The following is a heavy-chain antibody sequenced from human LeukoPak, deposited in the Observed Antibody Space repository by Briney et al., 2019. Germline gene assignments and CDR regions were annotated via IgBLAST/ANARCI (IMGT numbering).Heavy chain of an antibody. Sequence: GGSLRLSCAASGFTFSRYSMNWVRQAPGKGGEGVSYISISSGIIYYADSVKGRFTISRDKAKKSLYMQMNSLRAEDTAMYYCARVNYGDYLPSFDYWGQGTLVTVSS. CDR3: ARVNYGDYLPSFDY. V-gene: IGHV3-48*01. J-gene: IGHJ4*02. D-gene: IGHD4-17*01. CDR1: GFTFSRYS. CDR2: ISISSGII.